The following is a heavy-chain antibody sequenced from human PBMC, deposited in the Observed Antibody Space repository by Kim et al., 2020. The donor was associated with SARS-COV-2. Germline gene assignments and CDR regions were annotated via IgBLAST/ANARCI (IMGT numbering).Heavy chain of an antibody. V-gene: IGHV1-58*01. J-gene: IGHJ4*02. CDR3: AAGLSGGPDPFDY. D-gene: IGHD3-10*01. Sequence: ATKFQERVTLTRDMSTSTAYMELSSLRSEETAVYYCAAGLSGGPDPFDYWGQGTLVTVSS.